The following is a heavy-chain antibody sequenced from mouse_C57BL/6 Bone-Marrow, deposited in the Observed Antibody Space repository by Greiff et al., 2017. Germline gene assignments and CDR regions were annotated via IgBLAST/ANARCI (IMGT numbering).Heavy chain of an antibody. D-gene: IGHD2-4*01. CDR1: GYTFTSYW. CDR3: TVYDYDWGSDY. Sequence: VHVKQSGTVLARPGASVKMSCKTSGYTFTSYWMHWVKQRPGQGLEWIGAIYPGNSDTSYNQKFKGKAKLTAVTSASTAYMELSSLTNEDSAVYYCTVYDYDWGSDYWGQGTTLTVSA. J-gene: IGHJ2*01. CDR2: IYPGNSDT. V-gene: IGHV1-5*01.